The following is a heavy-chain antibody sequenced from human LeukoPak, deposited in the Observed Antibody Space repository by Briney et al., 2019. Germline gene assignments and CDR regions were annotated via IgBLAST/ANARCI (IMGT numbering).Heavy chain of an antibody. J-gene: IGHJ3*02. CDR2: IRYEGSNK. D-gene: IGHD6-19*01. CDR1: GFTFSRYG. Sequence: AGXSLRLSCAASGFTFSRYGMHWVRQAPGKGLEWVACIRYEGSNKYYADSVKGGFTICRENKKNTVYLQMNSLRAEDTAVYYCAKMESIAVAGDAFDIWGQGTMVTVSS. CDR3: AKMESIAVAGDAFDI. V-gene: IGHV3-30*02.